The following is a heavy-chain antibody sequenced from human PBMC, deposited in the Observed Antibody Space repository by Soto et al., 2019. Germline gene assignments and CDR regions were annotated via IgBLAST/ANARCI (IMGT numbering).Heavy chain of an antibody. CDR2: INHSGST. V-gene: IGHV4-34*01. CDR3: AMGDIVVVVAAIYYYYYMDV. CDR1: GGSFSGYY. J-gene: IGHJ6*03. D-gene: IGHD2-15*01. Sequence: SETLSLTCAVYGGSFSGYYWSWIRQPPGKGLEWIGEINHSGSTNYNPSHKSRVTISVDTSKNQFSLKLSSVTAADTAVYYCAMGDIVVVVAAIYYYYYMDVWGKGTTVTVSS.